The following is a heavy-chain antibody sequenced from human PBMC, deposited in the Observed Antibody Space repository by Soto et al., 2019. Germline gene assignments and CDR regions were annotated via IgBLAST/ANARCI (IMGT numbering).Heavy chain of an antibody. CDR3: AKDRAAVTGAYYYYGLDV. CDR1: GFNLDDYT. D-gene: IGHD3-9*01. V-gene: IGHV3-43*01. Sequence: LRLSCAASGFNLDDYTMHWVRQAPGKGPEWVSLISWDGGHTYYTDSVKGRFTISRDNRKNSLYLQMNSLRADDTALYYCAKDRAAVTGAYYYYGLDVWGQGTTVTVSS. CDR2: ISWDGGHT. J-gene: IGHJ6*02.